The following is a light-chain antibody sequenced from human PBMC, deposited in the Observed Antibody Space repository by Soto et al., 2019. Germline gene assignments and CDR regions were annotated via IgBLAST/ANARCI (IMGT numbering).Light chain of an antibody. Sequence: QSALTQPASVSGSPGQSITISCTGTSSDVGGYNYVSWYQQHPGKAPKLMIYDVSNRPSGVSNRFSGSKSGNTASLTISGLQAEDEADYYCSSYPISSTVVFGGGTKLTVL. CDR3: SSYPISSTVV. CDR1: SSDVGGYNY. CDR2: DVS. V-gene: IGLV2-14*01. J-gene: IGLJ2*01.